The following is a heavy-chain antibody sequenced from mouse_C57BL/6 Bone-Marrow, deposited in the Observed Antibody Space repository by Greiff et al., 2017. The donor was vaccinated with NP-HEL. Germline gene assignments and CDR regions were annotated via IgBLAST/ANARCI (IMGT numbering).Heavy chain of an antibody. CDR2: IHPNSGST. CDR3: ARGLITTVVAPDY. V-gene: IGHV1-64*01. D-gene: IGHD1-1*01. J-gene: IGHJ2*01. CDR1: GYTFTSYW. Sequence: QLQQPGAELVKPGASVKLSCKASGYTFTSYWMHWVKQRPGQGLEWIGMIHPNSGSTNYNEKFKSKATLTVDKSSSTAYMQLSSLTSEDSAVYYCARGLITTVVAPDYWGQGTTLTVSS.